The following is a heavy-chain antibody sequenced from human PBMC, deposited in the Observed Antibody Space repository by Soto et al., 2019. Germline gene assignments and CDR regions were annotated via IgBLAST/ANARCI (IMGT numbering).Heavy chain of an antibody. Sequence: QLQLQESGPGLVKPSETLSLTCTVSGGSISSSSYYWGWIRQPPGKGLEWIGSIYYSGSTYYNPSLKSRVTISVDTSKNQFSLKLSSVTASDTAVYYCASLYSSGWYVPDYHYYDMDVW. V-gene: IGHV4-39*01. CDR2: IYYSGST. J-gene: IGHJ6*01. D-gene: IGHD6-19*01. CDR1: GGSISSSSYY. CDR3: ASLYSSGWYVPDYHYYDMDV.